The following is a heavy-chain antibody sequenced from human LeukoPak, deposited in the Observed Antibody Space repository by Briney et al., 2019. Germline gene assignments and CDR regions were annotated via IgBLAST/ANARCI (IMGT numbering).Heavy chain of an antibody. CDR3: ARGGSFLEWLLFALFDY. V-gene: IGHV3-23*01. D-gene: IGHD3-3*02. J-gene: IGHJ4*02. CDR1: GFSFSSNS. CDR2: ISGSGGST. Sequence: GGSLRLSCAASGFSFSSNSMSWVRQAPGKGLEWVSAISGSGGSTYYADSVKGRFTISRDNSKNTLYLQMNSLRAEDTAVYYCARGGSFLEWLLFALFDYWGQGTLVTVSS.